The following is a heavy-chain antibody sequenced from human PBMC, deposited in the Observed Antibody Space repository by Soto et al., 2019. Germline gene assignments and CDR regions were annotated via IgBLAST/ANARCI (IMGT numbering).Heavy chain of an antibody. D-gene: IGHD4-17*01. V-gene: IGHV4-30-2*01. CDR3: ARDGGDYGYFFDP. CDR1: GGSISSGGYS. J-gene: IGHJ5*02. CDR2: IYHSGST. Sequence: SETLSLTCAVSGGSISSGGYSWSWIRQPPGKGLEWIGYIYHSGSTYYNPSLKSRVTISVDRSKNQFSLKLSSVTAADTAVYYCARDGGDYGYFFDPWGQGALVTVSS.